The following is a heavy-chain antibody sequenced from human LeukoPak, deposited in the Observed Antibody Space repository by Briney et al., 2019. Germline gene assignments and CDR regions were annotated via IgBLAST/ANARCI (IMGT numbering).Heavy chain of an antibody. CDR1: GFTFSSYG. CDR3: AREDSSGNWFDA. Sequence: GGSLRLSCAASGFTFSSYGIHWVRQAPGKGLEWVAVISYDGSNKYYADSVKGRFTISRDNSKNTLYLQMNSLRAEDTAVYYCAREDSSGNWFDAWGQGTRVTVSS. J-gene: IGHJ5*02. V-gene: IGHV3-30*03. CDR2: ISYDGSNK. D-gene: IGHD6-19*01.